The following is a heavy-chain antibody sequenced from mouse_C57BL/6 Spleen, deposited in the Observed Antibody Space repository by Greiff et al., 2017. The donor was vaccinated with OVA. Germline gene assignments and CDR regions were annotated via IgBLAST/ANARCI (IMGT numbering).Heavy chain of an antibody. CDR3: ARVGTTVVEDYFDY. J-gene: IGHJ2*01. D-gene: IGHD1-1*01. V-gene: IGHV5-4*03. CDR2: ISDGGSYT. Sequence: EVKLQESGGGLVKPGGSLKLSCAASGFTFSSYAMSWVRQTPEKRLEWVATISDGGSYTYYPDNVKGRFTISRDNAKNNLYLQMSHLKSEDTAMYYCARVGTTVVEDYFDYWGQGTTLTVSS. CDR1: GFTFSSYA.